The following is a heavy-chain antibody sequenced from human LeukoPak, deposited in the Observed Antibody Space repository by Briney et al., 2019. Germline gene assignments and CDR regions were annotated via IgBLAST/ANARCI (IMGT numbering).Heavy chain of an antibody. D-gene: IGHD6-19*01. Sequence: SETLSLTCAVYGGSFSGYYWSWIRQPPGKGLEWIGEINHSGSTNYNPSLKSRVTISVDTSKNQFSLELSSVTAADTAVYYCARHGGRGIAVAGIWGQGTLVTVSS. CDR2: INHSGST. CDR3: ARHGGRGIAVAGI. CDR1: GGSFSGYY. V-gene: IGHV4-34*01. J-gene: IGHJ4*02.